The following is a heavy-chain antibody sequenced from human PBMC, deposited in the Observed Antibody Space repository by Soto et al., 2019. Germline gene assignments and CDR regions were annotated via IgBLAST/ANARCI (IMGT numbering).Heavy chain of an antibody. Sequence: EVQLVESGGGLVQPGGSLRLSCAASGFTFSNYWMSWVRQAPGKGLEWVANIKQDGSEKNYVDSVKGRFTISRDNAKNSLYLQMNSLRTEDTAVYYCAKDQRIAGAGRTDQWGQGPLVTVSS. CDR3: AKDQRIAGAGRTDQ. J-gene: IGHJ1*01. V-gene: IGHV3-7*04. D-gene: IGHD6-19*01. CDR1: GFTFSNYW. CDR2: IKQDGSEK.